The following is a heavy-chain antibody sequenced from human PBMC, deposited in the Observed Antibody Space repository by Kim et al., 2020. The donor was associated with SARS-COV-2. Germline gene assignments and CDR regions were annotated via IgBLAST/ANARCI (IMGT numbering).Heavy chain of an antibody. CDR3: AREGITMVRTIPGYYYGMDV. J-gene: IGHJ6*02. D-gene: IGHD3-10*01. Sequence: GGSLRLSCAASGFTVSSNYMSWVRQAPGKGLEWVSVIYSGGSTYYADSVKGRFTISRHNSKNTLYLQMNSLRAEDTAVYYCAREGITMVRTIPGYYYGMDVWGQGTTVTVSS. CDR1: GFTVSSNY. V-gene: IGHV3-53*04. CDR2: IYSGGST.